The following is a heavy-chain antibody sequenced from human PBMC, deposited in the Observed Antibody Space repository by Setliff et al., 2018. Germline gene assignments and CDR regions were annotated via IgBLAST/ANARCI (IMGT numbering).Heavy chain of an antibody. CDR1: GDSISNYY. V-gene: IGHV4-59*08. CDR2: VSTTGST. D-gene: IGHD3-10*01. Sequence: SETLSLTCTFSGDSISNYYWSWVRQPPGKGLEWIGYVSTTGSTNYNPSLKSRVTMSADTSNNQFSLNLRSVTAADAAVYFCARQPSSGAYYNPRPYYFDYWGQGTLVTVSS. CDR3: ARQPSSGAYYNPRPYYFDY. J-gene: IGHJ4*02.